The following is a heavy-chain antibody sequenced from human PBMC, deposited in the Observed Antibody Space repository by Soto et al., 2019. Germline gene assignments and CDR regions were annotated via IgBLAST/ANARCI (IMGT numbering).Heavy chain of an antibody. CDR2: IYHSGTT. CDR3: ARRGDGSGSLDY. J-gene: IGHJ4*02. V-gene: IGHV4-4*03. Sequence: QVQLQESGPGLVKPPGTLSLTCAVSGGSISSSSWWSWVRLPPGKGLGWVGEIYHSGTTNYKPSPQSRVTIPVDKSNHQFSLKLSSVTAPDTAVYYCARRGDGSGSLDYWGQGTLVTVSS. D-gene: IGHD3-10*01. CDR1: GGSISSSSW.